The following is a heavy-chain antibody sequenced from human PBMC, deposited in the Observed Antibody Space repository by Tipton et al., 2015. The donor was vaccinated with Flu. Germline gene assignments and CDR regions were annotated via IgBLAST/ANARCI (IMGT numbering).Heavy chain of an antibody. J-gene: IGHJ4*02. CDR3: ARRGYGDYAPIDY. CDR1: GGSISTGGYY. D-gene: IGHD4-17*01. CDR2: TSYSGST. Sequence: TLSLTCTVSGGSISTGGYYWIWIRQHPGKGLEWTAYTSYSGSTFYNPPLKSRVTTSLDTSKNQFSLKVSSVTAADTAVYYCARRGYGDYAPIDYWGQGTLVTVSS. V-gene: IGHV4-31*03.